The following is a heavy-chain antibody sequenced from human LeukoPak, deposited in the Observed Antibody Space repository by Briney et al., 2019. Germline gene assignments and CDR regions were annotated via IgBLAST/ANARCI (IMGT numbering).Heavy chain of an antibody. J-gene: IGHJ4*02. Sequence: SETLSLTCALYGGSFNDYHWTWIRQPPGKGLEWIGEINHSGGTDYNPSLRSRVTISIDPSKNQFSLQLSSVTAADTGVYYCARVPGIVVSLGGLLSFFAYWAREPWSPSPQ. CDR2: INHSGGT. CDR3: ARVPGIVVSLGGLLSFFAY. CDR1: GGSFNDYH. D-gene: IGHD3-16*01. V-gene: IGHV4-34*01.